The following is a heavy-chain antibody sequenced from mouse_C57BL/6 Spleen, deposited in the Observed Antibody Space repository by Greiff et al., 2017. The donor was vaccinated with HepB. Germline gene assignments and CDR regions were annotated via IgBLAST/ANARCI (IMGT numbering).Heavy chain of an antibody. D-gene: IGHD3-2*02. CDR2: IDPSDSYT. V-gene: IGHV1-50*01. CDR3: ARAQLRPLYYAMDY. J-gene: IGHJ4*01. Sequence: VQLQQPGAELVKPGASVKLSCKASGYTFTSYWMQWVKQRPGQGLEWIGEIDPSDSYTNYNQKFKGKATLTVDTSSSTAYMQLSSLTSEDSAVYYCARAQLRPLYYAMDYWGQGTSVTVSS. CDR1: GYTFTSYW.